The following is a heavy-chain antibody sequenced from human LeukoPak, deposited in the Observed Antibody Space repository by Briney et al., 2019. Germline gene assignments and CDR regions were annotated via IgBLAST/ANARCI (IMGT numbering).Heavy chain of an antibody. D-gene: IGHD2-2*01. CDR1: GYTFTGYY. CDR3: ARGYCSSTSCSAWFDP. CDR2: INPNSGGT. Sequence: ASVKVSFKASGYTFTGYYMHWVRQAPGQGLEWMGWINPNSGGTNYAQKFQGRVTMTRDTSISTAYMELSRLRSEDTAVYYCARGYCSSTSCSAWFDPWGQGTLVTVSS. J-gene: IGHJ5*02. V-gene: IGHV1-2*02.